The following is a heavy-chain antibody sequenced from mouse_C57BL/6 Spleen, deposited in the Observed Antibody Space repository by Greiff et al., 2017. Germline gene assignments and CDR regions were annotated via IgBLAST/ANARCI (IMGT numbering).Heavy chain of an antibody. V-gene: IGHV5-4*01. CDR1: GFTFSSYA. J-gene: IGHJ1*03. D-gene: IGHD1-1*01. CDR3: ARATVVATDYFDV. Sequence: EVQLVESGGGLVKPGGSLKLSCAASGFTFSSYAMSWVRQTPEKRLEWVATISDGGSYTYYPDNVKGRFTISRDNAKNNLYLQMSHLKSEDTAMYYCARATVVATDYFDVWGTGTTVTVSS. CDR2: ISDGGSYT.